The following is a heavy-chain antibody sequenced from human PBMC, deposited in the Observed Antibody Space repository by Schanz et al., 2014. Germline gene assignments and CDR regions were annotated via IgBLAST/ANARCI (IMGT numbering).Heavy chain of an antibody. CDR2: IYTSGST. V-gene: IGHV3-66*01. Sequence: ESGGGVVQPGGSLRLSCAASGFTVSSNYMSWVRQAPGKGLEWVSVIYTSGSTYYADSVRGRFTFSRDNSKNTLYLQMNSLRAEDTAVYYCARRKHAFDIWGQGTMVTVSS. J-gene: IGHJ3*02. CDR1: GFTVSSNY. CDR3: ARRKHAFDI.